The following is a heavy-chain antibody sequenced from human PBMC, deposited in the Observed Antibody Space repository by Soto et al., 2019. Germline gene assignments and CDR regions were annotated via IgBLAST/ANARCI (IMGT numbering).Heavy chain of an antibody. D-gene: IGHD3-16*01. CDR3: ARLRYGTGVMGYYYYMDV. Sequence: TCTVSGGSISSYYWSWIRQPPGKGLEWIGYIYYSGSTNYNPSLKSRVTISVDTSKDQFSLKLSSVTAADTAVYYCARLRYGTGVMGYYYYMDVWGKGTTVTVSS. J-gene: IGHJ6*03. CDR2: IYYSGST. V-gene: IGHV4-59*08. CDR1: GGSISSYY.